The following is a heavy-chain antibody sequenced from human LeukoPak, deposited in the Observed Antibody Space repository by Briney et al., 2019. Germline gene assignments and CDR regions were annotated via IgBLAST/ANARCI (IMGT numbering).Heavy chain of an antibody. Sequence: GGSLRLSCAASGFPFSSYWMSWVRQAPGKGLEWVANIKQDGDEIFYVDSVKGRFTISRDNAKNSLYLQMNSLRAEDTAVYYCAREGHSNYNYWGQGTLVTVSS. D-gene: IGHD4-11*01. V-gene: IGHV3-7*01. J-gene: IGHJ4*02. CDR3: AREGHSNYNY. CDR1: GFPFSSYW. CDR2: IKQDGDEI.